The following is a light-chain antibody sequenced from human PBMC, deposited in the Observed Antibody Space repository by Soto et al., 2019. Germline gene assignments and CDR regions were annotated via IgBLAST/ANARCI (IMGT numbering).Light chain of an antibody. V-gene: IGKV1-5*01. CDR3: QQYNSYSQFA. Sequence: DIQMTQSPSTLSASVGDRVTITCRASQSISSWLAWYQQKPGKAPKLLIYDASSLESGVPSRFSGSGSGTGFTLTISSLQPDDFATYYGQQYNSYSQFAFGQGTKLEIK. CDR2: DAS. J-gene: IGKJ2*01. CDR1: QSISSW.